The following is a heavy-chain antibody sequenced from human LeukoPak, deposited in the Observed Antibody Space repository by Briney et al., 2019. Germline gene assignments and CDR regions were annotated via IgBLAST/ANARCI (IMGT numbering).Heavy chain of an antibody. D-gene: IGHD6-19*01. Sequence: GRSLRLSCAASGFTFSNYGIHWVRQAPGKGLEWVAVISYDGSKKYYGDSVKGRFTISRDNSKNTLSLQMNSLRGEDTAVYYCVKDPAAVAGTSNYFDYWGQGTLVSVSS. CDR3: VKDPAAVAGTSNYFDY. CDR2: ISYDGSKK. J-gene: IGHJ4*02. CDR1: GFTFSNYG. V-gene: IGHV3-30*18.